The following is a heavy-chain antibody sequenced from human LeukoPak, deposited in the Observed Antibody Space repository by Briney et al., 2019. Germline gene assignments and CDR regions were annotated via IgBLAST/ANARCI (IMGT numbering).Heavy chain of an antibody. J-gene: IGHJ4*02. V-gene: IGHV3-30*04. CDR2: ISYDGSNK. D-gene: IGHD3-22*01. Sequence: GRSLRLSCAASGFTFSSYAMHWVRQAPGKGLEWVAVISYDGSNKYYADSVKGRFTISRDNSKNTPYLQMNSLRAEDTAVYYCAREALDSSGLFDYWGQGTLVTVSS. CDR1: GFTFSSYA. CDR3: AREALDSSGLFDY.